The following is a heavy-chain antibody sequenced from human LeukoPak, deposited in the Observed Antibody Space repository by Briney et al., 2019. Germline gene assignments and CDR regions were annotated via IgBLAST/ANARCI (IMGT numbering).Heavy chain of an antibody. CDR2: IADNGNDK. Sequence: GGSLRLSCAVSGFTLSDYGMHWVRQTPGKGLAWEAVIADNGNDKWYIDSVKGRFTIPRGNSKNTVYLQMNSLRAEDTAVYYCARGGDSDAFDIWGQGTMVTVSS. CDR1: GFTLSDYG. V-gene: IGHV3-30*03. J-gene: IGHJ3*02. D-gene: IGHD2-21*02. CDR3: ARGGDSDAFDI.